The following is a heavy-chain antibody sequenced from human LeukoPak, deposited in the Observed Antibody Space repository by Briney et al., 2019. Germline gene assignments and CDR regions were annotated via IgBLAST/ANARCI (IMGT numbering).Heavy chain of an antibody. J-gene: IGHJ3*02. CDR3: ARDLGIAVAVLDAFDI. CDR1: DYTFTSYG. Sequence: ASVKVSCKASDYTFTSYGISWVRQAPGQGLEWMGWISAYNGNTNYAQKLQGRVTMTTDTSTSTAYMELRSLRSDDTAVYYCARDLGIAVAVLDAFDIWGQGTMVTVSS. D-gene: IGHD6-19*01. CDR2: ISAYNGNT. V-gene: IGHV1-18*01.